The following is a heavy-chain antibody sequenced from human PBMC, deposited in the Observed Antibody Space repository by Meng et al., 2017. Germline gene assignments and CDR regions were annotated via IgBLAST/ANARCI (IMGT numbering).Heavy chain of an antibody. CDR3: ARGNYDYVWGSYRKFDY. CDR1: GFTFSSYE. D-gene: IGHD3-16*02. Sequence: GRSLRLSCAASGFTFSSYEMNWVRQAPGKGLEWVSYISSSGSTIYYADSVKGRFTISRDNAKSSLYLQMNSLRAEDTAVYYCARGNYDYVWGSYRKFDYWGQGTRVTGSS. V-gene: IGHV3-48*03. CDR2: ISSSGSTI. J-gene: IGHJ4*02.